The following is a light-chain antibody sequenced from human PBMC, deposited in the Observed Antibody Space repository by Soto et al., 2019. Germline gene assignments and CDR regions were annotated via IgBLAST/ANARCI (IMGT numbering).Light chain of an antibody. J-gene: IGKJ1*01. CDR2: LTS. Sequence: DIVLTQTPCTLSLSPGERATLSCRASQRVGSNYLACYQQKPGLPPRLLIHLTSSRASGLPDRFSGSGTGIDFTLTIRRLQPEDFEVYYCQKYGRHGTFGQGTKVDIK. CDR1: QRVGSNY. V-gene: IGKV3-20*01. CDR3: QKYGRHGT.